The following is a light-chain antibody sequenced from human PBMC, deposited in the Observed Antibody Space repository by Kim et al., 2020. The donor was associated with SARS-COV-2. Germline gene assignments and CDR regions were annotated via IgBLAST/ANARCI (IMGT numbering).Light chain of an antibody. Sequence: QTVTVSCSGSNSNIGTNSVNWYQQVPGTAPKLLIYNESQRPSGVPDRVSGSKSGTSASLAIGGLQSAYEADYYCAAWDVRRKGWVFGGGTQLTVL. CDR1: NSNIGTNS. CDR2: NES. CDR3: AAWDVRRKGWV. V-gene: IGLV1-44*01. J-gene: IGLJ3*02.